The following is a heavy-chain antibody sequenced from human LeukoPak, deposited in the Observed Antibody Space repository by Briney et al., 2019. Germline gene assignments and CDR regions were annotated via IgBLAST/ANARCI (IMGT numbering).Heavy chain of an antibody. V-gene: IGHV1-18*01. CDR2: ISAYNGDT. J-gene: IGHJ4*02. CDR3: ARPYYDSSAPPYDY. Sequence: AASVKVSCKASGYTFTSYGISWVRQAPGQGLEWMGWISAYNGDTNYAQKLQGRVTMTTDTSTSTAYMELRILKSDDTAVYYCARPYYDSSAPPYDYWGQGTLVTVSS. CDR1: GYTFTSYG. D-gene: IGHD3-22*01.